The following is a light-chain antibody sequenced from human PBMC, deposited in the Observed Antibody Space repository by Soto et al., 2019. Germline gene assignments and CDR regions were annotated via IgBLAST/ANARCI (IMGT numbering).Light chain of an antibody. J-gene: IGLJ1*01. Sequence: QSALTQPASVSGSPGQSITISCTGTSSDVGGYNYVSWYQQHPGKAPKLMIYDVSNRPSGVSNRFSGSKSGNTAFLTISGLQAKDEADYYCSSYTSSNIFGTGTKLTVL. V-gene: IGLV2-14*01. CDR3: SSYTSSNI. CDR1: SSDVGGYNY. CDR2: DVS.